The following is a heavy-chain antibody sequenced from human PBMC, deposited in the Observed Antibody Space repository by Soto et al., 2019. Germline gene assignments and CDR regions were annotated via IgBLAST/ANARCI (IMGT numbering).Heavy chain of an antibody. J-gene: IGHJ5*02. Sequence: PSETLSLICTVSGGSVSSGSYYWSWIRQPPGKGLEWIGYIYYSGSTNYNPSLKSRVTISVDTSKNQFSLKLSSVTAADTAVYYCAREMYYYDSSRHYTSGNWFDPWGQGTLVTVSS. D-gene: IGHD3-22*01. V-gene: IGHV4-61*01. CDR3: AREMYYYDSSRHYTSGNWFDP. CDR1: GGSVSSGSYY. CDR2: IYYSGST.